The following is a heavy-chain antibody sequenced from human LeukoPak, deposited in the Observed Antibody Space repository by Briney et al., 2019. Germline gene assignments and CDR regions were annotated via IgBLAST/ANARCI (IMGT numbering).Heavy chain of an antibody. CDR1: GFTFSSYT. CDR3: ARDRNYGLDY. J-gene: IGHJ4*02. CDR2: ITSSSSTI. V-gene: IGHV3-48*04. Sequence: AGGSLRLSCAASGFTFSSYTMNWVRQAPGKGLEWVSYITSSSSTIYYADSVKGRFTISRDNAKNSLFLQMNSLRAEDTAVYYCARDRNYGLDYWGQGTLVTVSS. D-gene: IGHD3-10*01.